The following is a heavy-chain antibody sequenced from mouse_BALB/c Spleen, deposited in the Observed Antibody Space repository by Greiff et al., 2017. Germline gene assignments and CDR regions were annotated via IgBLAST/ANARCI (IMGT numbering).Heavy chain of an antibody. CDR1: GYTFSSYW. CDR2: ILPGSGST. Sequence: QVQLKESGAELMKPGASVKISCKATGYTFSSYWIEWVKQRPGHGLEWIGEILPGSGSTNYNEKFKGKATFTADTSSNTAYMQLSSLTSEDSAVYYCARQYGNYAWFAYWGQGTLVTVSA. J-gene: IGHJ3*01. CDR3: ARQYGNYAWFAY. D-gene: IGHD2-10*02. V-gene: IGHV1-9*01.